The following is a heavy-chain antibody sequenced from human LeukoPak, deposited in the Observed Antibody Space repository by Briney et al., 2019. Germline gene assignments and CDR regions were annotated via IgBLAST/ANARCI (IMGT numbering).Heavy chain of an antibody. CDR1: GGSISSSNW. J-gene: IGHJ4*02. D-gene: IGHD3-22*01. Sequence: SGTLSLTCAVSGGSISSSNWWSWVRQPPGKGLEWIGEIYRSGTTNYNPSLKSRVTISVDKSKNQFSLKLNSVTAADTAVYYCASGRYYDSSGQYYFDYWGQGTLVTVSS. V-gene: IGHV4-4*02. CDR3: ASGRYYDSSGQYYFDY. CDR2: IYRSGTT.